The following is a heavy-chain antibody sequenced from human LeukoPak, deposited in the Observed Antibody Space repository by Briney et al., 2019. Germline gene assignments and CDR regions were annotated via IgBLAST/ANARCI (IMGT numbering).Heavy chain of an antibody. CDR1: GGSFSGYY. V-gene: IGHV4-34*01. CDR3: AREVGYSYGYGYYYYCYMDV. Sequence: PSETLSLTCAVYGGSFSGYYWSWIRQPPGKGLEWIGEINHSGSTNYNPSLKSRVTISVDTSKNQFSLKLSSVTAADTAVYYCAREVGYSYGYGYYYYCYMDVWGKGTTVTVSS. CDR2: INHSGST. D-gene: IGHD5-18*01. J-gene: IGHJ6*03.